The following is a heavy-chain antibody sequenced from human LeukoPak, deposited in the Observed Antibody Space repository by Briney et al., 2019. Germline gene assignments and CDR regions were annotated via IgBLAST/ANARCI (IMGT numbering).Heavy chain of an antibody. CDR1: GFTFSSYW. J-gene: IGHJ4*02. CDR2: IKQNGNEK. CDR3: ARGKRFGELFYFDY. D-gene: IGHD3-10*01. Sequence: GGSLRLSCAASGFTFSSYWMSWVRQAPGKGLEWVVNIKQNGNEKYYVDSGKGRFTISRDNAKNSLYLQMNSLRAEDTAMYYCARGKRFGELFYFDYWGQGTLVTVSS. V-gene: IGHV3-7*01.